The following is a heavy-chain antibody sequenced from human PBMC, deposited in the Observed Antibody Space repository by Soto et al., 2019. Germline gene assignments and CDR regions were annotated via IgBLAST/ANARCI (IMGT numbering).Heavy chain of an antibody. V-gene: IGHV3-74*01. D-gene: IGHD5-12*01. CDR3: VRGNSGYGNFDY. J-gene: IGHJ4*02. CDR2: INGDGRDT. Sequence: GGSLRLSCAASGFTLSNFWMHWVRQAPGKGLVWVSRINGDGRDTSYADIAKGRFTISRDNAGNTLYLQMNFLRVEDTAVYFCVRGNSGYGNFDYWGPGALVTVSS. CDR1: GFTLSNFW.